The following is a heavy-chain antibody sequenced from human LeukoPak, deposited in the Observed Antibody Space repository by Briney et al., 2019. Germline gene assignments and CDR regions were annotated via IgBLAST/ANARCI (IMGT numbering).Heavy chain of an antibody. J-gene: IGHJ4*02. Sequence: SETLSLTCTVSGGSISSGSYYWSWIRQPAGKGLEWIGRIYTSGSTNYNPSLKSRVTISVDRSKNQFSLKLSSVTAADTAVYYCARGLIAAAEDYWGQGTLVTVSS. D-gene: IGHD6-13*01. CDR3: ARGLIAAAEDY. CDR1: GGSISSGSYY. CDR2: IYTSGST. V-gene: IGHV4-61*02.